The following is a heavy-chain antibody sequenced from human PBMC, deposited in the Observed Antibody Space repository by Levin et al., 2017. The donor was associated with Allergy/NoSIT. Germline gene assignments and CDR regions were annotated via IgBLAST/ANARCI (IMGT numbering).Heavy chain of an antibody. J-gene: IGHJ6*03. V-gene: IGHV3-30-3*01. D-gene: IGHD6-19*01. CDR2: ISYDGSNK. CDR3: ARSQSVAVAGEKYYYYMDV. CDR1: GFTFSSYA. Sequence: GGSLRLSCAASGFTFSSYAMHWVRQAPGKGLEWVAVISYDGSNKYYADSVKGRFTISRDNSKNTLYLQMNSLRAEDTAVYYCARSQSVAVAGEKYYYYMDVWGKGTTVTVSS.